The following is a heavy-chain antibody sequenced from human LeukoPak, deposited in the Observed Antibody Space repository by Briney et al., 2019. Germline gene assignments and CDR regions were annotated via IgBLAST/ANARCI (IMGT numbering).Heavy chain of an antibody. J-gene: IGHJ4*02. D-gene: IGHD6-19*01. V-gene: IGHV4-38-2*02. Sequence: SETLSLTCTVSGYSISSGYYWGWIRQPPGKGLEWIGSIYHSGSTYYNPSLKSRVTISVDTSKNQFSLKLSSVTAADTAVYYCARDRGAVAVLDYWGQGTLVTVSS. CDR3: ARDRGAVAVLDY. CDR2: IYHSGST. CDR1: GYSISSGYY.